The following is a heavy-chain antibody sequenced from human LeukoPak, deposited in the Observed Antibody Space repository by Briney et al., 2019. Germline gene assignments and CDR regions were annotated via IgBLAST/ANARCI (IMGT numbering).Heavy chain of an antibody. CDR2: ISGSGTDI. Sequence: GGSLRLSCEASGFTFSDYYMTWMRQAPGKGLEWVSYISGSGTDILYADSVKGRFTMSRDNAKNSLYPQMNSLRTEDTAVYYCTRDPRVLDYWGQGTLVTVSS. CDR3: TRDPRVLDY. CDR1: GFTFSDYY. V-gene: IGHV3-11*04. J-gene: IGHJ4*02. D-gene: IGHD3-10*01.